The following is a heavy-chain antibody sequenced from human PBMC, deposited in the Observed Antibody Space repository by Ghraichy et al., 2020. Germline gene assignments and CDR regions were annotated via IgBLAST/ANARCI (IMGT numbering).Heavy chain of an antibody. CDR3: ARRLGGSSEIDY. D-gene: IGHD6-6*01. Sequence: GSLRLSCTVSGGSISSNYWVWIRQPPGKGLEWIGNINYSGSTYYNPSLKSRVTISVDASKTQFSLRLSSVTAADTAVYYCARRLGGSSEIDYWGQGTLVTVSS. CDR2: INYSGST. J-gene: IGHJ4*02. V-gene: IGHV4-39*01. CDR1: GGSISSNY.